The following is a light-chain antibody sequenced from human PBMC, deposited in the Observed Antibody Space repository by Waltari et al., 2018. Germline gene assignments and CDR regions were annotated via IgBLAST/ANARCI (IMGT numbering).Light chain of an antibody. Sequence: DIQMTQSPSSLSASVGDRVTITCRASENVNNYLNWYQQKPGKAPKLLIYKASTLQSGVPSRFSGSGSGTDYTFTLSSLQSEDVATYYCQHNYGTPLTFGGGTKVEIK. CDR2: KAS. V-gene: IGKV1-39*01. CDR1: ENVNNY. CDR3: QHNYGTPLT. J-gene: IGKJ4*01.